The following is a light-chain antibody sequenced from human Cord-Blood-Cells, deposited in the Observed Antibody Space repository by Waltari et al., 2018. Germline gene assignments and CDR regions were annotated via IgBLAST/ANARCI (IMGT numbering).Light chain of an antibody. J-gene: IGKJ2*01. Sequence: DIVMTQSPDSLAVSLGERATINCKSSQRVLYSSNNKNYLAWYQQKPGQPPKLLIYGASTRESGVPDRFSGSGSGTDFTLTISSLQAEDVAVYYCQQYYSTPPYTFGQGTKLEIK. V-gene: IGKV4-1*01. CDR2: GAS. CDR1: QRVLYSSNNKNY. CDR3: QQYYSTPPYT.